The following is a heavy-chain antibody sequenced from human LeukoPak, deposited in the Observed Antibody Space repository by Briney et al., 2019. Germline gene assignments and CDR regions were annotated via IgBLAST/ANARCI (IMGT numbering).Heavy chain of an antibody. CDR2: ISSSSSYI. D-gene: IGHD3-22*01. CDR1: GFTFSSYS. Sequence: PGGSLRLSCAASGFTFSSYSMNWVRQAPGKGLEWVSSISSSSSYIYYADSVKGRFTISRDNAKNSLYLQMNSLRAEDTAVYYCAQGTYYYDSSPEPGFDYWGQGTLVTVSS. CDR3: AQGTYYYDSSPEPGFDY. J-gene: IGHJ4*02. V-gene: IGHV3-21*01.